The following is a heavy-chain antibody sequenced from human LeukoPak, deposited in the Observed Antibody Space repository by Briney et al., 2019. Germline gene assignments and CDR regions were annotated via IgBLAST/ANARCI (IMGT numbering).Heavy chain of an antibody. CDR3: ANDLPGRTWFDT. D-gene: IGHD3/OR15-3a*01. Sequence: GRSLRLSCAASGFTFSSHSMSWVRQAPGQGLEWVSSIRGSGGTTYYADSVQGRSTISRDNSKNTLYLQMNSLRAEDTAIYYCANDLPGRTWFDTWGQGTLVTVSS. CDR1: GFTFSSHS. V-gene: IGHV3-23*01. J-gene: IGHJ5*02. CDR2: IRGSGGTT.